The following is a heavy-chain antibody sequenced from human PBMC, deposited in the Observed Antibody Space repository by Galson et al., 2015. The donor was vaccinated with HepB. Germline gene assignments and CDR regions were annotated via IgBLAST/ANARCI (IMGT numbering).Heavy chain of an antibody. CDR1: GYTFTGYY. CDR2: INPNSGGT. V-gene: IGHV1-2*04. D-gene: IGHD3-10*01. CDR3: ARLEGRITMVRGISPPKNPYFDY. Sequence: SVKVSCKASGYTFTGYYMHWVRQAPGQGLEWMGWINPNSGGTNYAQKFQGWVTMTRDTSISTAYMELSRLRSDDTAVYYCARLEGRITMVRGISPPKNPYFDYWGQGTLVTVSS. J-gene: IGHJ4*02.